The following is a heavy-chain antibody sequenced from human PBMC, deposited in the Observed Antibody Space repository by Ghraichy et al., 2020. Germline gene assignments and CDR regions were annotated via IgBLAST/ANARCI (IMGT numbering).Heavy chain of an antibody. J-gene: IGHJ3*02. Sequence: TLSLTCAVSGGSISSGGYSWSWIRQPPGKGLEWIGYIYHSGSTYYNPSLKSRVTISVDRSKNQFSLKLSSVTAADTAVYYCARDRDCGGDCFDAFDIWGQGTMVTVSS. CDR2: IYHSGST. CDR3: ARDRDCGGDCFDAFDI. V-gene: IGHV4-30-2*01. D-gene: IGHD2-21*02. CDR1: GGSISSGGYS.